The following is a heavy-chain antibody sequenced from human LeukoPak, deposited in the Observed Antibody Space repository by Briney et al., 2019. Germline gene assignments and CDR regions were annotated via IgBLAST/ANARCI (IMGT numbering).Heavy chain of an antibody. CDR3: ARDVDDSYYFDY. D-gene: IGHD5-12*01. CDR2: IWYDGSNK. V-gene: IGHV3-33*08. Sequence: GGSLRLSCAASGFIFSSHEMNWVRQAPGKGLEWVAVIWYDGSNKYYADSVKGRFTISRDNSKNTLYLQMNSLRAEDTAVYYCARDVDDSYYFDYWGQGTLVTVSS. CDR1: GFIFSSHE. J-gene: IGHJ4*02.